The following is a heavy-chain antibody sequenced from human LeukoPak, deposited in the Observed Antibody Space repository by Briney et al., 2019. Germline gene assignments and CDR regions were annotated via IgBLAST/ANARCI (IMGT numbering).Heavy chain of an antibody. CDR2: INQDESSQ. V-gene: IGHV3-7*01. CDR1: GFSFTTYW. Sequence: PGGSLRLSCAASGFSFTTYWMGWVRQAPGKGLEWVANINQDESSQYYVDAVRGRFTISRDNAKNSLYLQMNSLRAEDTAVYYCARDRDCGDYVDYWGQGTLITVSS. D-gene: IGHD4-17*01. CDR3: ARDRDCGDYVDY. J-gene: IGHJ4*02.